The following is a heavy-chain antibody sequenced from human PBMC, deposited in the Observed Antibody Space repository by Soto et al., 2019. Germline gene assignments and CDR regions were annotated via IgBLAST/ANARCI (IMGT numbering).Heavy chain of an antibody. J-gene: IGHJ4*02. V-gene: IGHV5-51*01. CDR2: IYPGDSDS. D-gene: IGHD3-9*01. CDR3: ARDVGLDSDDFFAY. CDR1: GYNFATYW. Sequence: VESLKISCKGSGYNFATYWICCFLQMPGKGLEWMGIIYPGDSDSRYNPSFQGQVTISADKSINTAYLRWSSLKASDTAMYFCARDVGLDSDDFFAYWGQGTQVTVSS.